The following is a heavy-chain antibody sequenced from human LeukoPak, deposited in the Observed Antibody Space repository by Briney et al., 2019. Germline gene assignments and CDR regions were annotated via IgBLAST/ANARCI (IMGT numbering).Heavy chain of an antibody. CDR1: GGSFSGYY. CDR2: INHSGST. Sequence: SETLSLTCAVYGGSFSGYYWNWIRQPPGKGLEWIGEINHSGSTNYNPSLKSRVTISVDTSKNQFSLKLSSVTAADTAVYYCARVTAAAANWFDPWGQGTLVTVSS. J-gene: IGHJ5*02. CDR3: ARVTAAAANWFDP. D-gene: IGHD6-13*01. V-gene: IGHV4-34*09.